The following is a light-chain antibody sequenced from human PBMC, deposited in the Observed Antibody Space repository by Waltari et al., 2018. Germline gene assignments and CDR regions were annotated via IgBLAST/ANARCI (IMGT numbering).Light chain of an antibody. CDR1: QSISTF. CDR3: QQTYSTPLT. V-gene: IGKV1-39*01. J-gene: IGKJ4*01. CDR2: GAS. Sequence: DIQMTQSPSSLSTSVRDRVTITCRASQSISTFLNWYQKKPGKAPSLLIYGASSLQSGVPSRFSGTGSGTDFTLTITSLQPEDFATYFCQQTYSTPLTFGGGTKVE.